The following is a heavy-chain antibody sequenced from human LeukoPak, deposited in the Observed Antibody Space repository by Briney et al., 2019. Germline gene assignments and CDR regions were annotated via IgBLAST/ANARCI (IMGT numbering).Heavy chain of an antibody. D-gene: IGHD6-19*01. V-gene: IGHV1-2*02. Sequence: GASVKVSCKASGYTFTGYYMHWVRQAPGQGPEWMGWINLNSGGTNYAQKFQGRVTMTRDTSISTAYMDLSRLRSDDTAVYYCARDRAGQVFDYWGQGTLVTVSS. CDR2: INLNSGGT. J-gene: IGHJ4*02. CDR3: ARDRAGQVFDY. CDR1: GYTFTGYY.